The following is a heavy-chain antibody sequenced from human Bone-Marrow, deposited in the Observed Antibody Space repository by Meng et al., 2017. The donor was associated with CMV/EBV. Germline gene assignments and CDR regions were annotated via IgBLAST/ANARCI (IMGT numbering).Heavy chain of an antibody. CDR1: GGTFSSYA. CDR2: IIPILGIA. V-gene: IGHV1-69*10. CDR3: ARVSARDYDFWSGYLDY. D-gene: IGHD3-3*01. Sequence: SVKVSCKASGGTFSSYAISWVRQAPGQGLEWMGGIIPILGIANYAQKFQGRVTITADKSTSTAYMELSSLRSEDTAVYYCARVSARDYDFWSGYLDYWAQGTLATVSS. J-gene: IGHJ4*02.